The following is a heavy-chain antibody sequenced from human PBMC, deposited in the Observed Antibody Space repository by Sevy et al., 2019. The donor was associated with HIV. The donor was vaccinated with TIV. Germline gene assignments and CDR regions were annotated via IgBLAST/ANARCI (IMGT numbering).Heavy chain of an antibody. CDR1: GFTFNNYA. Sequence: GGSLRLSCAASGFTFNNYAMNWVRQAPGKGLEWVSAISGSGFSTYYADSVKGRFTFSRDNSKNTLYLQMNSLRAEDTAVYYCHGDYDSSQLASYYYYGMDVWGQGTTVTVSS. J-gene: IGHJ6*02. V-gene: IGHV3-23*01. CDR3: HGDYDSSQLASYYYYGMDV. CDR2: ISGSGFST. D-gene: IGHD3-22*01.